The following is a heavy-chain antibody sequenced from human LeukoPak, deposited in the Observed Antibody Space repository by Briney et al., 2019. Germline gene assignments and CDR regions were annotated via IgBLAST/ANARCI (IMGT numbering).Heavy chain of an antibody. Sequence: SETLSLTCAVYGGSFSGYYWSWIRQPPGKGPEWIGEINSSGSINYNPSLKSRVTISVDMSKNQFSLKLASVTAADTAMYYCARDARFGELVDYWGRGTLVTVPS. V-gene: IGHV4-34*01. CDR2: INSSGSI. D-gene: IGHD3-10*01. CDR1: GGSFSGYY. J-gene: IGHJ4*02. CDR3: ARDARFGELVDY.